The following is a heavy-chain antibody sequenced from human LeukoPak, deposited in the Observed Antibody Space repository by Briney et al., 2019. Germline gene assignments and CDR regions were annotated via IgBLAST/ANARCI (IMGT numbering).Heavy chain of an antibody. D-gene: IGHD2/OR15-2a*01. CDR1: GFTFSNYG. J-gene: IGHJ4*02. Sequence: GGSLRLSCVASGFTFSNYGMHWVRQTPGKGLEWVAIIWFDGSGTYYADSVKGRVTFSRDNSKNTLYLQMNSLRAEDTAMYYCARHASTHYFDSWGQGTLVTVSS. V-gene: IGHV3-33*01. CDR2: IWFDGSGT. CDR3: ARHASTHYFDS.